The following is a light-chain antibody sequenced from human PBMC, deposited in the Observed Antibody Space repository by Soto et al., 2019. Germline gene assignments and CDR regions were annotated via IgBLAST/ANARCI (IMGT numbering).Light chain of an antibody. CDR3: QQYGRLPLS. J-gene: IGKJ4*01. CDR2: GAS. Sequence: EILLTPSPGTLSLSPGDRATPSCRASQSLSNSFLAWYQQKPGQTPRLLISGASIRATDIPDRFSGSGSGTDFTLTISRLEPEDFAVYFCQQYGRLPLSFGGGTKVEIK. V-gene: IGKV3-20*01. CDR1: QSLSNSF.